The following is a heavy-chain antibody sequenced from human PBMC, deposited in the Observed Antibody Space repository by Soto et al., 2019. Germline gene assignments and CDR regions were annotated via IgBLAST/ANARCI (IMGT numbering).Heavy chain of an antibody. V-gene: IGHV3-74*01. CDR2: ISSDGSST. CDR1: GFTFSSYW. D-gene: IGHD6-6*01. Sequence: PGGSLRLSCVACGFTFSSYWMHSVRQAPGKGLVWVSRISSDGSSTNYADSVKGRFTTSRDNAKNTLYLQMNSLRAENTSVYYCTRESSSLNRSLDYWGQGALVTVSS. J-gene: IGHJ4*02. CDR3: TRESSSLNRSLDY.